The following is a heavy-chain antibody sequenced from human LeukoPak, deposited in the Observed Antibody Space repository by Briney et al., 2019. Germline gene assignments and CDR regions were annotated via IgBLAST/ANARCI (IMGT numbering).Heavy chain of an antibody. J-gene: IGHJ3*02. CDR1: GFTFSSYS. Sequence: GGSLRLSCAASGFTFSSYSMNWVRQAPGKGLEWVSSISSSSSYIYYADSVKGRFTISRDNAKNSLYLQMNSLRAEDTAVYYCARDLDYYGSGSYYNVGAFDIWGQGTMVTVSS. CDR2: ISSSSSYI. V-gene: IGHV3-21*01. CDR3: ARDLDYYGSGSYYNVGAFDI. D-gene: IGHD3-10*01.